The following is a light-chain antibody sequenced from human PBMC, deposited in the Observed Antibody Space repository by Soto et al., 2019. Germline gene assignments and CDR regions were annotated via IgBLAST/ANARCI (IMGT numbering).Light chain of an antibody. V-gene: IGLV2-23*01. J-gene: IGLJ2*01. CDR3: CSLEGSNALVV. CDR2: EAT. Sequence: QSALTQPASVSGSPGQSITVSCTGTKNNLGSYDLVSWYQKYPDIAPTLLIYEATKRPSGISDRFSGSKSGFTASLTISGLRAEDEAEYYCCSLEGSNALVVFGGGTKLTVL. CDR1: KNNLGSYDL.